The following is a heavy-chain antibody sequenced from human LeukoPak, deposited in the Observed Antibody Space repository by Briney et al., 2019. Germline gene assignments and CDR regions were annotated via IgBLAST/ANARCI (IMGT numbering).Heavy chain of an antibody. D-gene: IGHD3-10*01. V-gene: IGHV4-59*01. Sequence: SETLSLTCTVAGGSIRGYYWSWIRQPPGKGLEWIGYIYSSGSTNYNPSLKSRVTMSVDTSKNQFSLKVSSVTAADTAVYYCARVFDSGSQAYFYYMDVWGKGTTVTISS. J-gene: IGHJ6*03. CDR3: ARVFDSGSQAYFYYMDV. CDR2: IYSSGST. CDR1: GGSIRGYY.